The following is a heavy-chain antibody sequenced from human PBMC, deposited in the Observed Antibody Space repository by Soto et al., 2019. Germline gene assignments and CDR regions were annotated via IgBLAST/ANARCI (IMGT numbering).Heavy chain of an antibody. J-gene: IGHJ5*02. CDR1: GYTFTGYY. CDR2: INPNSGGT. V-gene: IGHV1-2*02. Sequence: ASVMVSCKASGYTFTGYYMHWVRQAPGQGLEWMGWINPNSGGTNYAQKFQGRVTMTRDTSISTAYMELSRLRSDDTAVYYCARELAAAGADNWFDPWGQGTLVTVSS. D-gene: IGHD6-13*01. CDR3: ARELAAAGADNWFDP.